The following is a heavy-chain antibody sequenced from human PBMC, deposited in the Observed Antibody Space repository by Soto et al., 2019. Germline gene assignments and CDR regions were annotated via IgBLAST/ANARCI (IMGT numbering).Heavy chain of an antibody. Sequence: PGGSLRLSCAASGFTFSIYSMNWVRQAPGKGLEWVSYITSDRKTIHYADSVKGRFTIFRDSAKDSLYLQMNSLRDEDTAVYYCARSVEGHFDYWGQGTLVTVSS. CDR1: GFTFSIYS. CDR3: ARSVEGHFDY. D-gene: IGHD6-19*01. J-gene: IGHJ4*02. CDR2: ITSDRKTI. V-gene: IGHV3-48*02.